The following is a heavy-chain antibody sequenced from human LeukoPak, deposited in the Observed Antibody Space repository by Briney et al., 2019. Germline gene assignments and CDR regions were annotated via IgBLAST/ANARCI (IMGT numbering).Heavy chain of an antibody. CDR1: GGSISSGGYY. Sequence: PSQTLSLTCTVSGGSISSGGYYWSWIRQHPGKGLEWIGYIYYSGSTYYNPSLKSRVTISVDTSKNQFSLKLSSVTAADTAVYYCAGDSVAAAGTVGYYYGMDVWGQGTTVTVSS. V-gene: IGHV4-31*03. D-gene: IGHD6-13*01. CDR2: IYYSGST. J-gene: IGHJ6*02. CDR3: AGDSVAAAGTVGYYYGMDV.